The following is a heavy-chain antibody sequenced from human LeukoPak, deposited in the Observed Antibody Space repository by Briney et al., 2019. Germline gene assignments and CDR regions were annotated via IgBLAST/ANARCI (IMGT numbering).Heavy chain of an antibody. D-gene: IGHD4-23*01. CDR1: GFTFSGYD. Sequence: GGSLRLSCAASGFTFSGYDMNWVRQGPGKGSEWVSATHAGGPKTYYTHSVRGRFTISRDNAKNPIYLQMNSLRAEDTAVYYCAKKETVVSPGNYFDHWGQGTLVTVSS. CDR2: THAGGPKT. CDR3: AKKETVVSPGNYFDH. J-gene: IGHJ4*02. V-gene: IGHV3-23*01.